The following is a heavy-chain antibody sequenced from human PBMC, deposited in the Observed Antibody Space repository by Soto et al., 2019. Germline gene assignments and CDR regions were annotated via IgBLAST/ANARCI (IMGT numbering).Heavy chain of an antibody. CDR2: INHSGST. J-gene: IGHJ4*02. D-gene: IGHD3-22*01. CDR1: GGSFSGYY. CDR3: ARGLGYDSSGYYAFDY. V-gene: IGHV4-34*01. Sequence: SETLSLTCAVSGGSFSGYYWSWIRQPPGKGLEWIGEINHSGSTNYNPSLKSRVTISVDTSKNQFSLKLSSVTAADTAVYYCARGLGYDSSGYYAFDYWGQGTLVTVSS.